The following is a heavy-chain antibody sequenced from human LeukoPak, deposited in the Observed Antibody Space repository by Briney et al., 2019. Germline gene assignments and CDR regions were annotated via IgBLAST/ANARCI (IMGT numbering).Heavy chain of an antibody. CDR3: ARGGYYDRSGYYYEDY. CDR2: MNPNSGNT. CDR1: GYTFTGYD. V-gene: IGHV1-8*01. J-gene: IGHJ4*02. D-gene: IGHD3-22*01. Sequence: GASVKVSCKASGYTFTGYDINWVRQATGQGLEWMGWMNPNSGNTGYAQKFQGRVTMTRNTSISKAYMELSSLRSEDTAVYYCARGGYYDRSGYYYEDYWGQGTLVTVSS.